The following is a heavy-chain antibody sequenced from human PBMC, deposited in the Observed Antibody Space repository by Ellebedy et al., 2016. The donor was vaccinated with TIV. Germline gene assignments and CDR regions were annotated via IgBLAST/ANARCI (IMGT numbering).Heavy chain of an antibody. CDR2: IYYSGSA. CDR1: GGSISNSDYY. J-gene: IGHJ5*02. Sequence: MPSETLSLTCTVSGGSISNSDYYWNWIRQPPGKGLEWTGSIYYSGSAYYNPSLKSRVTLSVDTSKNQFSLNLSPVPAADTAVYYCARDPALPRGRFDTWGQGTLVTVSS. V-gene: IGHV4-39*07. CDR3: ARDPALPRGRFDT.